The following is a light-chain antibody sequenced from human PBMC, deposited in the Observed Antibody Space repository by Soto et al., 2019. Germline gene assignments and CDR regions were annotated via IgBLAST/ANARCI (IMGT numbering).Light chain of an antibody. CDR1: QSVSSTY. V-gene: IGKV3-20*01. Sequence: EIVLTQSPGTLSLSPGERATLSCRASQSVSSTYLAWYQQKPGQAPRLLIYAASSRAPGIPDRFSGSGSGTDFTLTISRLGPEDFAVYFCQQYDGSPLTFGGGTKVE. J-gene: IGKJ4*01. CDR2: AAS. CDR3: QQYDGSPLT.